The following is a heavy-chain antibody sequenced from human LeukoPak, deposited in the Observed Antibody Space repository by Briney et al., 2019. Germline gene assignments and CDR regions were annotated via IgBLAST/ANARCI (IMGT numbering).Heavy chain of an antibody. CDR1: GYSLTDIG. V-gene: IGHV1-24*01. CDR2: FDPEDGET. D-gene: IGHD2-2*01. Sequence: EASVRVSCKVSGYSLTDIGIHWVRQAPGQGLEWMVGFDPEDGETISAQNFQDRVTLTEDTSTDTAYMELSSLRSEDTAVYYCATAPTLCSRINCFAPTWGQGTLVTVSS. CDR3: ATAPTLCSRINCFAPT. J-gene: IGHJ4*02.